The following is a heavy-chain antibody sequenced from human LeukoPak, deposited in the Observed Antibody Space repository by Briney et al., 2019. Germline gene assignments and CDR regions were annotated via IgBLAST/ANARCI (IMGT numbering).Heavy chain of an antibody. CDR3: ARDSNGIWYSARQHFDY. V-gene: IGHV4-38-2*02. CDR1: GYSISSGYY. CDR2: AYYSGST. Sequence: SETLSLTCSVSGYSISSGYYWAWIRQPPGKTLEWIGSAYYSGSTYYNPPLKGRVTISVDTSKNQFSLKLTSVTAADTAVYFCARDSNGIWYSARQHFDYWGQGTLVTVSS. D-gene: IGHD2-21*02. J-gene: IGHJ4*02.